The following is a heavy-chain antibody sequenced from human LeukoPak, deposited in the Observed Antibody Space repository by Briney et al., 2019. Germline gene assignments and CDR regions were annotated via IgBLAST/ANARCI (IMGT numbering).Heavy chain of an antibody. Sequence: WGSPTLSCAASGFTFSRYGMHWVRQAPGKGLEWVSSISYDGSNKYYADSVKGRFTISRDSSKNTLYLQINSLRAEDTAVYYFAKAFLGDVGGFDFWGQRTVVPLSS. J-gene: IGHJ3*01. D-gene: IGHD2/OR15-2a*01. CDR1: GFTFSRYG. CDR3: AKAFLGDVGGFDF. CDR2: ISYDGSNK. V-gene: IGHV3-30*18.